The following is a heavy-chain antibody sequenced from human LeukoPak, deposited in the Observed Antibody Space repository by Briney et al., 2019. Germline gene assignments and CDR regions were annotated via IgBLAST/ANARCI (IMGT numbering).Heavy chain of an antibody. CDR2: IRYGGSHK. J-gene: IGHJ6*02. CDR3: ARDSPIAAMVYSSGMDV. V-gene: IGHV3-30*02. D-gene: IGHD5-18*01. CDR1: GFTFDSYG. Sequence: GGSLRLSCGASGFTFDSYGVQWVRQAPGKGLEWVAFIRYGGSHKYYADSVKGRFTISRDNSKNTLYLQMNSLRAEDTAVYYCARDSPIAAMVYSSGMDVWGQGTTVTVSS.